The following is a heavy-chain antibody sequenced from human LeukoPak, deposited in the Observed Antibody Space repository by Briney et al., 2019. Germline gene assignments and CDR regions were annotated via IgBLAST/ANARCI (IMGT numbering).Heavy chain of an antibody. J-gene: IGHJ4*02. V-gene: IGHV3-7*04. D-gene: IGHD3-22*01. CDR1: GFTFSRYW. CDR3: ARAFFYDGSGYYYLFDC. Sequence: GRSLRLSCAASGFTFSRYWMSWVRQAPGKGLEWVANIKQDGSEKYYVDSVKGRLTISRDNAKNSLYLQMNSLRAEDTAVYYCARAFFYDGSGYYYLFDCWGQGTLVTVSS. CDR2: IKQDGSEK.